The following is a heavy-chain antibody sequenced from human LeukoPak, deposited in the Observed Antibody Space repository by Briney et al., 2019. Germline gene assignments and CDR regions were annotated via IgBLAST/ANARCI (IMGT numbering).Heavy chain of an antibody. D-gene: IGHD5-18*01. CDR2: IYSGGST. J-gene: IGHJ4*02. CDR3: ARASGYSYGAGEIDY. Sequence: PGGSLRLSCAASGFTVSSNYMSWVRQAPGKGLEWVSVIYSGGSTYYADSVKGRFTISRDNSKNTLCLQMNSLRAEDTAVYYCARASGYSYGAGEIDYWGQGTLVTVSS. CDR1: GFTVSSNY. V-gene: IGHV3-53*01.